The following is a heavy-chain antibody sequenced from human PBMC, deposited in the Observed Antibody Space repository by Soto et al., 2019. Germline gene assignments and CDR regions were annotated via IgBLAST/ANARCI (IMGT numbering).Heavy chain of an antibody. Sequence: SETLSLTCTVSGGSISSGDYYWSWIRQLPGKGLEWIGYIYYSGSTYYNPSLKSRVTISVDTSKNQFSLKLSSVTAADTAVYYCARDNYDSSGYGIFQHWGQGTLVTVSS. CDR3: ARDNYDSSGYGIFQH. CDR1: GGSISSGDYY. J-gene: IGHJ1*01. V-gene: IGHV4-30-4*01. CDR2: IYYSGST. D-gene: IGHD3-22*01.